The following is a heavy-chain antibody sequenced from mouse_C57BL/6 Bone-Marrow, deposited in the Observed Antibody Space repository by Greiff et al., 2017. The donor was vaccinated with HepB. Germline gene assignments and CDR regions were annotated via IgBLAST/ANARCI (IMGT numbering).Heavy chain of an antibody. CDR3: ASCYGSSLDWYFDV. D-gene: IGHD1-1*01. CDR2: IFPGSGST. J-gene: IGHJ1*03. Sequence: QVQLQQSGPELVRPGASVKISCKAPGYTFTSHWMQWVRQRPGQGLEWIGEIFPGSGSTYYNEKFKGKATLTVDTSSSTAYMQLSSLTSEDSAVYFCASCYGSSLDWYFDVWGTGTTVTVSS. V-gene: IGHV1-56*01. CDR1: GYTFTSHW.